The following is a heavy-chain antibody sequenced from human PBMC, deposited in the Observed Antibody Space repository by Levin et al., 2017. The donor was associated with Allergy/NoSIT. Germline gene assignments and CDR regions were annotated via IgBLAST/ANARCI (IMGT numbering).Heavy chain of an antibody. Sequence: SGPTLVKPTQTLTLTCTFSGFSLSTSGVGVGWIRQPPGKALEWLALIYWDDDKRYSPSLKSRLTITKDTPKNQVVLTMTNMDPVDTATYYCAHRGIRIAAAGTDAFDIWGQGTMVTVSS. D-gene: IGHD6-13*01. CDR1: GFSLSTSGVG. CDR3: AHRGIRIAAAGTDAFDI. V-gene: IGHV2-5*02. CDR2: IYWDDDK. J-gene: IGHJ3*02.